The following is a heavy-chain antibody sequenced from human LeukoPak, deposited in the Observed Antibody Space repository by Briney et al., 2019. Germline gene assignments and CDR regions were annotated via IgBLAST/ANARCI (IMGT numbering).Heavy chain of an antibody. CDR2: IKSKTDGGTT. J-gene: IGHJ4*02. CDR3: ITEGDYGDLDY. CDR1: GFIFSNAW. V-gene: IGHV3-15*07. Sequence: GGSLRLSCAASGFIFSNAWMNWVRQAPGKGLEWAGRIKSKTDGGTTDYAAPVKGRFTISRNDSKNTLYLQMNSLKTEDTAVYYCITEGDYGDLDYWGQGTLVTVSS. D-gene: IGHD4-17*01.